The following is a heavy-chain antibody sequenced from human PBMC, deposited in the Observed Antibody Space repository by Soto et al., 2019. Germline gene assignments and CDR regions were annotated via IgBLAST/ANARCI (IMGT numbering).Heavy chain of an antibody. CDR2: INAGNGNT. CDR1: GYIFTSYV. J-gene: IGHJ4*02. V-gene: IGHV1-3*01. Sequence: ASVKVSCKASGYIFTSYVMEWVRQAPGQRLEWMGWINAGNGNTKYSQKFQGRVTITRDTSANTAYMELSSLRSEDTAVYYCARSAPSNDYWSEGALVSVAS. CDR3: ARSAPSNDY.